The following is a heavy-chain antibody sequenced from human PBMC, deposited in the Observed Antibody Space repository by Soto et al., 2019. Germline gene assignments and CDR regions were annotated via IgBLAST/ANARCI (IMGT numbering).Heavy chain of an antibody. Sequence: QVQLQESGPGLVKPSGTLSLTCAVSGGSISSSNWWSWVRQPPGKGLEWIGEIYHSGSTNYNPSLKRRVTISGDKSKNQFSLQPSSVTAADTAVYYCARVKSGGWYANAFDIWGQGTMVTVSS. CDR2: IYHSGST. V-gene: IGHV4-4*02. CDR1: GGSISSSNW. CDR3: ARVKSGGWYANAFDI. J-gene: IGHJ3*02. D-gene: IGHD6-19*01.